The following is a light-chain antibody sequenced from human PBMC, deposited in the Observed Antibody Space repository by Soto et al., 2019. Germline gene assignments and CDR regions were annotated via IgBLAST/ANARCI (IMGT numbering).Light chain of an antibody. Sequence: EIVLTQSPGTLSLSPGERATLSCRASQSVNSSYLAWYQQKPGQAPRLLIYGASSRATGIPDRVSGSGSGPDFTLTISRLEPEDFAVYYCQQYGSSPRTFGEGTKVEIK. V-gene: IGKV3-20*01. CDR3: QQYGSSPRT. J-gene: IGKJ1*01. CDR1: QSVNSSY. CDR2: GAS.